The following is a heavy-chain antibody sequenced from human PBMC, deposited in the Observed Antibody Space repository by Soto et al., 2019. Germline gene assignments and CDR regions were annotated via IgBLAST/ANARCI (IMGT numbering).Heavy chain of an antibody. CDR2: IYSSGST. V-gene: IGHV4-4*07. CDR1: GGAISGYY. J-gene: IGHJ5*02. Sequence: QVQLQESGPGLVKPSETLSLNCTVTGGAISGYYWTWMRQSAGGGLEWIGRIYSSGSTNYNPSLKSRVTISLDTSMNHFSLRLSSDTAASTAVYYCARGQRVSDWFDPWGQGTLVTVSS. D-gene: IGHD6-25*01. CDR3: ARGQRVSDWFDP.